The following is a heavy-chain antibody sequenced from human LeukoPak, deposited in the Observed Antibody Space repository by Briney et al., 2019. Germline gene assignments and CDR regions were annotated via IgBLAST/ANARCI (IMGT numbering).Heavy chain of an antibody. Sequence: SETLCLTCAVYGGSFSGYYWNWIRQPPGKGLEWIGEINDSGTTNYNPSLKNRVTISLDTSKNQFSLKLTSVTAADTAVYYCARLSMTSQDSWGQGTLVTVSS. D-gene: IGHD2/OR15-2a*01. CDR1: GGSFSGYY. CDR2: INDSGTT. CDR3: ARLSMTSQDS. V-gene: IGHV4-34*01. J-gene: IGHJ4*02.